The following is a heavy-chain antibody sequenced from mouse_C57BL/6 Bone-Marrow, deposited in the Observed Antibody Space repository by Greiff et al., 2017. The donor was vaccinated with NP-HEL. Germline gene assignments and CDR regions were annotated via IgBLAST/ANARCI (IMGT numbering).Heavy chain of an antibody. CDR1: GYTFTSYW. Sequence: QVQLQQPGAELVKPGASVKLSCKASGYTFTSYWMHWVKQRPGQGLEWIGMIHPNSGSTNYNEKFKSKATLTVDQSSRTAYMQLSSLTSEDSAFYYCARGGDVKGDFDYWGQGPTLTVSS. V-gene: IGHV1-64*01. J-gene: IGHJ2*01. CDR3: ARGGDVKGDFDY. CDR2: IHPNSGST. D-gene: IGHD1-3*01.